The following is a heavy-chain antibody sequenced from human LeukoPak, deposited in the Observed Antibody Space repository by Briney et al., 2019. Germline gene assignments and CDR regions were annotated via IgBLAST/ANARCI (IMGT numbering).Heavy chain of an antibody. Sequence: SGTLSLTCTVSGGSISSHYWSWIRQPPGKGLEWIGYIYYSGSTNYNPSLKSRVTISVDTSKNQFSLKLSSVTAADTAVYYCARDRGNWNYEGIFDYWGQGTLVTVSS. V-gene: IGHV4-59*11. CDR3: ARDRGNWNYEGIFDY. D-gene: IGHD1-7*01. J-gene: IGHJ4*02. CDR2: IYYSGST. CDR1: GGSISSHY.